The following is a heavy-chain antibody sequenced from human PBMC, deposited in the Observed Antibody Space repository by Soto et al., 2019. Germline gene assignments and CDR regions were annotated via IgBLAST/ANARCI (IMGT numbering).Heavy chain of an antibody. V-gene: IGHV1-2*02. J-gene: IGHJ5*02. D-gene: IGHD1-26*01. CDR1: GYTFSGYY. CDR2: IGPKSGDT. Sequence: QVQLVQSGAEVKESGASVKVSCKASGYTFSGYYIHWVRQAPGQAPEWVGEIGPKSGDTRYARKFQGRVTMTKDTSRTTVYMELRKLSPDDTAGDFCGRRRRGELGIFSWGQGTLVTV. CDR3: GRRRRGELGIFS.